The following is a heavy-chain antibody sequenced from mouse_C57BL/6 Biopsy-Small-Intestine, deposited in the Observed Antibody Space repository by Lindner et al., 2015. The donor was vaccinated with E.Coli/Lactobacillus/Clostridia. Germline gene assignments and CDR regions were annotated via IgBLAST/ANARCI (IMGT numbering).Heavy chain of an antibody. CDR3: ARDGCSYAMDY. CDR1: GFTFSDYG. V-gene: IGHV5-17*01. Sequence: VQLQESGGGLVKPGGSLKLSCAASGFTFSDYGMHWVRQAPEKGLEWVAYISSGSSIIYYADTMKGRFTISRDNAKNTLFLQMTSLRSEDTAMYYCARDGCSYAMDYWGQGTSVTVSS. CDR2: ISSGSSII. D-gene: IGHD1-1*01. J-gene: IGHJ4*01.